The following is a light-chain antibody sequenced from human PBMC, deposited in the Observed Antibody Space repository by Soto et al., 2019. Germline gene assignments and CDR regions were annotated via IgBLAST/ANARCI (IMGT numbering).Light chain of an antibody. Sequence: QSVLTQPGSVSGSPGQSVTISCTGTSSDVGSYNRVSWYQQHPGKAPRLMIYEVTERPSGVSDRFSGSKSGNTASLTISGLQADDEADYYCLSYARGNIHYVFGTGTKLTV. CDR2: EVT. CDR1: SSDVGSYNR. J-gene: IGLJ1*01. CDR3: LSYARGNIHYV. V-gene: IGLV2-23*02.